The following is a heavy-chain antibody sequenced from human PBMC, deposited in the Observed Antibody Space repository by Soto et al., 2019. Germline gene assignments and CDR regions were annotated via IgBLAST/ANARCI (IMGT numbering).Heavy chain of an antibody. J-gene: IGHJ5*02. CDR2: IIPILGIA. D-gene: IGHD2-15*01. V-gene: IGHV1-69*02. CDR1: GGTFSSYT. CDR3: ARGYCSGGSCYSGWFDP. Sequence: QVQLVQSGAEVKKPGSSVKVSCKASGGTFSSYTISWVRQAPGQGLEWMGRIIPILGIANYAQKCQGRVTITADKSTSTAYMELSSLRSEDTAVYYCARGYCSGGSCYSGWFDPWGQGTLVTVSS.